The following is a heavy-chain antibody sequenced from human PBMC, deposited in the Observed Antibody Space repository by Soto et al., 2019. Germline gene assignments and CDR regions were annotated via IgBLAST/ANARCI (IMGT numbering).Heavy chain of an antibody. Sequence: LRLSCAASGFTFSSYWMSWVRQAPGKGLEWVANIKQDGSEKYYVDSVKGRFTISRDNAQNSLYLQMNSLRAEDTAVYYCARVSSWELWGCFDYWGQGTLVTVSS. CDR3: ARVSSWELWGCFDY. V-gene: IGHV3-7*03. CDR1: GFTFSSYW. J-gene: IGHJ4*02. CDR2: IKQDGSEK. D-gene: IGHD1-26*01.